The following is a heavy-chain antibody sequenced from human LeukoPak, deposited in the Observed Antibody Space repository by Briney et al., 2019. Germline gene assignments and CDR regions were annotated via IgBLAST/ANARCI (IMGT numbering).Heavy chain of an antibody. CDR1: GAFFSSNA. D-gene: IGHD3-10*01. V-gene: IGHV1-69*06. J-gene: IGHJ4*02. CDR3: ARHPDYHGSGTPLDF. CDR2: IVGIFGAP. Sequence: SVKVSCKASGAFFSSNAISWVRQAPGQGLEWMGRIVGIFGAPTYAQRSQGRVTITADKSTDTTYMELTSLSSDDTAVYFCARHPDYHGSGTPLDFWGQGTLVSVSS.